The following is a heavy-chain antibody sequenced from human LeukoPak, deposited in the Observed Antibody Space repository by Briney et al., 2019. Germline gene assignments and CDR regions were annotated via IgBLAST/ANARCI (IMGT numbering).Heavy chain of an antibody. V-gene: IGHV4-30-4*01. CDR2: IYYSGST. CDR1: GGSISSGDYY. CDR3: ARAQVVATLFGSGYYGMDV. Sequence: PSETLSLTCTVSGGSISSGDYYWSWIRQPPGKGLEWIGYIYYSGSTYYNPSLKSPVTISVETSKNQSSLKLSSVTAADTAVYYCARAQVVATLFGSGYYGMDVWGQGTTVTVSS. J-gene: IGHJ6*02. D-gene: IGHD2-15*01.